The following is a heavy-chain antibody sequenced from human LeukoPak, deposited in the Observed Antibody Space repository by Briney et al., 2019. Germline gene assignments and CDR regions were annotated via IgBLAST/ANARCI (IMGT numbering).Heavy chain of an antibody. J-gene: IGHJ3*02. V-gene: IGHV4-59*08. CDR1: GGSISSYY. Sequence: SETLSLTCTVSGGSISSYYWSWIRQPPGKGLEWIGYIYYSGSTNYNPSLKSRVTISVDTSKNQFSLKLSSVTAADTAVYYCARKGGQWLVQTPIWGQGTMVTVSS. D-gene: IGHD6-19*01. CDR3: ARKGGQWLVQTPI. CDR2: IYYSGST.